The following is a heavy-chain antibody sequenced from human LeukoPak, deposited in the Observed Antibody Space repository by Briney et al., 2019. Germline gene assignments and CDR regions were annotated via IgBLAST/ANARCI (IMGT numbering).Heavy chain of an antibody. CDR3: AKSGGSGLIDY. Sequence: TSETLSLTYTVSGASISSSNDYWGWVRQPPGKGLEWIANIYSSGNTYYNASLKSRVTIYMDTSKNQVSLKLSAVTAADTAVYYCAKSGGSGLIDYWGQGTLVTVSS. D-gene: IGHD1-26*01. CDR2: IYSSGNT. V-gene: IGHV4-39*01. J-gene: IGHJ4*02. CDR1: GASISSSNDY.